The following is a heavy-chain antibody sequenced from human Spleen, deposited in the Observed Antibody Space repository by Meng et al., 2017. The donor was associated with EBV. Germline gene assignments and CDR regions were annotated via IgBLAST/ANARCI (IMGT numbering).Heavy chain of an antibody. CDR1: GGSFSSYY. CDR3: ARDGSGSGTDFDY. CDR2: INQSGSI. Sequence: QVQLQQSGAGMLKRSEALSRPCAVSGGSFSSYYWSWNRQPPGKGLEWIGEINQSGSIYYNPSLKRRVTISVDKSKNQFSLKLSSVTAADTAVYYCARDGSGSGTDFDYWGQGTLVTVSS. V-gene: IGHV4-34*01. D-gene: IGHD1-1*01. J-gene: IGHJ4*02.